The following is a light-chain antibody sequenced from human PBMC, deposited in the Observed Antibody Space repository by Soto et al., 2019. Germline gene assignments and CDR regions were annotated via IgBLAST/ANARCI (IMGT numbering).Light chain of an antibody. Sequence: DIQMTQSPSSVSASVGSTVTITCRASQGITVWLAWYQQRPGKAPKLLIYGATGLQSGVPSRFRGGGSGADFTLTITTLQPEDFATYYCQQAHTFPFTFGPGTKVDV. V-gene: IGKV1D-12*01. CDR1: QGITVW. CDR3: QQAHTFPFT. CDR2: GAT. J-gene: IGKJ3*01.